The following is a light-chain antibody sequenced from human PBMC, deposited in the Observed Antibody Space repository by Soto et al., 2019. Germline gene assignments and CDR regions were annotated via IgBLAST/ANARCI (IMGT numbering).Light chain of an antibody. J-gene: IGLJ3*02. Sequence: SYELTQPPSVSVAPGKTARITCGGNNIGSKSVHWYQQKQGQAPVLVIYYDSDRPSGIPERFSGSNSGNTAPLTISRVEAGDEADYYCQVWDSSSDHPVFGGGTKLTVL. CDR2: YDS. CDR3: QVWDSSSDHPV. V-gene: IGLV3-21*04. CDR1: NIGSKS.